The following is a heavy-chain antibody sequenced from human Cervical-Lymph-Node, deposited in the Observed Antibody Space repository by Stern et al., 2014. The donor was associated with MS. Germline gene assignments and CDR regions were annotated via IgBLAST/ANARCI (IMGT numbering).Heavy chain of an antibody. J-gene: IGHJ3*01. CDR1: GFTVSSNY. D-gene: IGHD3-16*01. CDR2: IYSGGNT. CDR3: ARDSDVLDAFDV. Sequence: EVQLVESGGGSVQPGGSLRLSCAASGFTVSSNYMSWVRQAPGKGLEWVSVIYSGGNTDYADSVKGRFTISRDNSKNKLYLQMNSLRAEDTAVYYCARDSDVLDAFDVWGQGTMVTVSS. V-gene: IGHV3-66*02.